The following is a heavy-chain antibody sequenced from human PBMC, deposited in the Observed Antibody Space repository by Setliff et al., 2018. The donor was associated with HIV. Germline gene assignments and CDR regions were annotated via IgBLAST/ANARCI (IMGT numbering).Heavy chain of an antibody. CDR1: GYSISSGCY. CDR3: ARRAYTYGL. D-gene: IGHD5-18*01. Sequence: PSETLSLTCTVSGYSISSGCYWGWIRQPPGKGLEWIGSIYHSGSTYYNPSLKSRVTISVDTSKNQFSLKLSSVTAADTAVYYCARRAYTYGLWGQGTLVPSPQ. J-gene: IGHJ4*02. V-gene: IGHV4-38-2*02. CDR2: IYHSGST.